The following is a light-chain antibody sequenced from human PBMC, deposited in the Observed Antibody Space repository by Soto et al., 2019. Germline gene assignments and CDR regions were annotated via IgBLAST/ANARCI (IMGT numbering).Light chain of an antibody. J-gene: IGLJ3*02. CDR3: SSYTSSILV. CDR2: EVS. V-gene: IGLV2-14*01. Sequence: QSALTQPASVSGSPGQSITISGTGTNSDVGGYNYVSWYQQYPGKAPKLMIYEVSNRPSGVSNRFSGSKSGNTASLTISGLQAEDEADYYCSSYTSSILVFGGGTQLTVL. CDR1: NSDVGGYNY.